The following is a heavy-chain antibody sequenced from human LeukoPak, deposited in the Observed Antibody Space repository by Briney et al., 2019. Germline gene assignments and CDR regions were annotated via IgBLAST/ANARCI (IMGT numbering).Heavy chain of an antibody. Sequence: GGSLRLSCAASGFTFSRYAMHWGRQAPGKGLEWVAVISYDGSNKYYADSVKGRFTISKDTSKNTLYLQMNSLRPEDTAVYYCARDPWDHGSGRYSYDYYYGMDVLGQGTTVTVSS. V-gene: IGHV3-30*04. D-gene: IGHD3-10*01. CDR2: ISYDGSNK. CDR1: GFTFSRYA. J-gene: IGHJ6*02. CDR3: ARDPWDHGSGRYSYDYYYGMDV.